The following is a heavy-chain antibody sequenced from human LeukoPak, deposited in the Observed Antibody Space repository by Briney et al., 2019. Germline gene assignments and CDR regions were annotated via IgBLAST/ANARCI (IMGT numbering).Heavy chain of an antibody. CDR3: ARGLYDFWSSSTGYFDY. Sequence: MSSETLSLTCTVSGGSISSSSYYWGWIRQPPGKGLEWIGSIYYSGSTYYNPSLKSRVTISVDTSKNQFSLKLGSGTAADTAVYYCARGLYDFWSSSTGYFDYWGQGTLVTVSS. CDR1: GGSISSSSYY. V-gene: IGHV4-39*01. J-gene: IGHJ4*02. CDR2: IYYSGST. D-gene: IGHD3-3*01.